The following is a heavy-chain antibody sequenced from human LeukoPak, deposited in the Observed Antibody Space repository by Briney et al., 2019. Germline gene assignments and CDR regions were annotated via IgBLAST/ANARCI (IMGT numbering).Heavy chain of an antibody. D-gene: IGHD1-1*01. J-gene: IGHJ4*02. Sequence: PGGSLRLSCAASGFTFSSYWMHWVRQAPGKGLVWVSRINGDGSSTSYADSVKGRFSISRDNTRNTLYMQMNSLRAEDTAVYYCTRGGGTSDYWGQGTLVTVSS. CDR2: INGDGSST. CDR1: GFTFSSYW. CDR3: TRGGGTSDY. V-gene: IGHV3-74*01.